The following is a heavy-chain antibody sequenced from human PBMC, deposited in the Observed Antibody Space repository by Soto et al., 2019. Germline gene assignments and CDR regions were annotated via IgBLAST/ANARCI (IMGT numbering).Heavy chain of an antibody. Sequence: GGSLRLSCAASGFTFSDYYMSWIRQAPGKGLEWVSYISSSGSTICYADSVKGRFTISRDNAKNSLYLQMNSLRAEDTAVYYCARDRLRIQLHWFDPWGQGTLVTVSS. CDR1: GFTFSDYY. CDR2: ISSSGSTI. D-gene: IGHD5-18*01. J-gene: IGHJ5*02. CDR3: ARDRLRIQLHWFDP. V-gene: IGHV3-11*01.